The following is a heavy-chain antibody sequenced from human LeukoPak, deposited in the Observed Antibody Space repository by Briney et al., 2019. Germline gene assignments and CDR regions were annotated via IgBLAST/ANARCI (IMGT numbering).Heavy chain of an antibody. CDR3: AMNYYYYYYMDV. J-gene: IGHJ6*03. V-gene: IGHV3-53*01. CDR2: IYSDGTT. Sequence: GGSLRLSCAASGFTFSDYYMSWIRQAPGKGLEWVSAIYSDGTTYYSDSVKGRFTISGDNSKNTLYLQMHSLRAEDTAIYYCAMNYYYYYYMDVWGKGTTVTISS. CDR1: GFTFSDYY.